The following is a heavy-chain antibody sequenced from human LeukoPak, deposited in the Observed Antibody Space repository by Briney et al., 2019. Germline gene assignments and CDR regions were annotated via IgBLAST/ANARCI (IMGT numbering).Heavy chain of an antibody. V-gene: IGHV4-59*01. CDR2: IYYSGST. CDR3: ARGPGYSYGYNYYYYMDV. Sequence: SETLSLTCTVSGGSISSYYWSWIRQPPGKGLEWIGYIYYSGSTNYNPSLRSRVTISVDTSKNQFSLKLSSVTAADTAVYYCARGPGYSYGYNYYYYMDVWGKGTTATVSS. J-gene: IGHJ6*03. D-gene: IGHD5-18*01. CDR1: GGSISSYY.